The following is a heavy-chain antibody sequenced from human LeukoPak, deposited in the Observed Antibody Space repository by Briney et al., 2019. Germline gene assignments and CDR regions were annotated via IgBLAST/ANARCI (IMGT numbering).Heavy chain of an antibody. D-gene: IGHD6-19*01. CDR1: GYTFTSYA. CDR2: IIPILGIA. Sequence: GASVKVSCKASGYTFTSYAMRWVRQAPGQGLEWMGRIIPILGIANYAQKFQGRVTITADKSTSTAYMELSSLRSEDTAVYYCARDKSGIAVAGTGGLLWYFDYWGQGTLVTVSS. CDR3: ARDKSGIAVAGTGGLLWYFDY. J-gene: IGHJ4*02. V-gene: IGHV1-69*04.